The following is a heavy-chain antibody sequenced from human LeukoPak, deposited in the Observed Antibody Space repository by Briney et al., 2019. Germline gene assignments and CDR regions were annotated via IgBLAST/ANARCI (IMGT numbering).Heavy chain of an antibody. CDR2: INPDSGGT. CDR3: ARDLEQWFRQRDY. V-gene: IGHV1-2*06. D-gene: IGHD6-19*01. Sequence: ASVWVSCKASGYTFSDYYIHWVRQAPGQGLEWMGRINPDSGGTNYAPTFQGRVTMTRDTSISTVYMSLMRLRSDDTAVYYCARDLEQWFRQRDYWGQGTLVTVSS. CDR1: GYTFSDYY. J-gene: IGHJ4*02.